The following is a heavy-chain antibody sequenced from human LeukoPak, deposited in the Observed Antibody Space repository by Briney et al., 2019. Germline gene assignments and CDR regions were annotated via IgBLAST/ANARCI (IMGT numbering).Heavy chain of an antibody. Sequence: GGSLRLSCAASGFTFSDYYMSWIRQAPGKGLEWVSYISSSSSYTNYADSVKGRFTISRDNAKNSLYLQMNSLRAGDTAVYYCARVSSGSLGITVYDYWGQGTLVTVSS. V-gene: IGHV3-11*06. CDR2: ISSSSSYT. CDR3: ARVSSGSLGITVYDY. D-gene: IGHD3-16*01. J-gene: IGHJ4*02. CDR1: GFTFSDYY.